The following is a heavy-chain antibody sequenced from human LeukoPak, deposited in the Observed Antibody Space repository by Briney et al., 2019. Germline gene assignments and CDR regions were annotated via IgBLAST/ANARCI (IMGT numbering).Heavy chain of an antibody. CDR2: ISSSSSYI. J-gene: IGHJ4*02. CDR3: AGQGTDGDYGPNGY. CDR1: GFTFSSYS. D-gene: IGHD4-17*01. V-gene: IGHV3-21*01. Sequence: GGSLRLSCAASGFTFSSYSMNWVRQAPGKGLEWVSSISSSSSYIYYADSVKGRFTISRDNAKNSLYLQMNSLRAEDTAVYYCAGQGTDGDYGPNGYWGQGTLVTVSS.